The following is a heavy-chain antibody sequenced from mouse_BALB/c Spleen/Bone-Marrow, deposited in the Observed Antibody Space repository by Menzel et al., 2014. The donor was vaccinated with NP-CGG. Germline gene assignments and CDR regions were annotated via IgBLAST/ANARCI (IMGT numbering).Heavy chain of an antibody. V-gene: IGHV1-9*01. CDR1: GYTFSSYW. J-gene: IGHJ4*01. CDR2: ILPGSGST. D-gene: IGHD1-1*01. CDR3: AREDIATVVEMDY. Sequence: QVHLQQPGAELMKPGASVKISCKATGYTFSSYWIEWVKQRPGHGLEWIGEILPGSGSTNYNEKFKGKATFTADTSSNTAYMQLSSLTSEDSAVYYCAREDIATVVEMDYWGQGTSVTVSS.